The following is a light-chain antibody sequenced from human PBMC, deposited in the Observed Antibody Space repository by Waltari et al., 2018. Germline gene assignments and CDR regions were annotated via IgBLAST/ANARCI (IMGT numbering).Light chain of an antibody. J-gene: IGKJ3*01. Sequence: EIVLTQSPATLSLSPGERATLPCRASQGVSSYLAWYQQKPGQAPRLLIYDASNRATGIPARFSGSGPGTDFTLTISSLEPEDFAVYYCQQRSNWPPFTFGPGTKVDIK. CDR3: QQRSNWPPFT. V-gene: IGKV3D-11*01. CDR1: QGVSSY. CDR2: DAS.